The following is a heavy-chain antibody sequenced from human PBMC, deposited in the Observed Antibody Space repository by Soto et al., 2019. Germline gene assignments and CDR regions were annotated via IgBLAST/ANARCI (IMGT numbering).Heavy chain of an antibody. J-gene: IGHJ6*02. Sequence: QVQLVESGGGVVQPGRSLRLSCAASGFTFSSYAMHWVRQAPGKGLEWVAVISYDGSNKYYADSVKGRFTISRDNSKNPLYLQMNSLRAEDTAVYYCRGDYGDPGLHPEKEAANYGMDVWGQGTTVTVSS. D-gene: IGHD4-17*01. CDR3: RGDYGDPGLHPEKEAANYGMDV. CDR1: GFTFSSYA. CDR2: ISYDGSNK. V-gene: IGHV3-30-3*01.